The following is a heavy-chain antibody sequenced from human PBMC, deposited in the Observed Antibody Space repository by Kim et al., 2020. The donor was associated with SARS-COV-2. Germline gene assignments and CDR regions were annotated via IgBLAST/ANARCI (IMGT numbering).Heavy chain of an antibody. V-gene: IGHV3-23*01. CDR2: ISGGGTNT. J-gene: IGHJ4*02. Sequence: GGSLRLSCAASGVSFSSHAMSWVRQGPGRGLEWVSGISGGGTNTYYADSVKGRFTISRDNSKNTLYLQMNSLRAEDTAIYFCATRQPPRFWGQGNLVSVSS. CDR3: ATRQPPRF. D-gene: IGHD2-2*01. CDR1: GVSFSSHA.